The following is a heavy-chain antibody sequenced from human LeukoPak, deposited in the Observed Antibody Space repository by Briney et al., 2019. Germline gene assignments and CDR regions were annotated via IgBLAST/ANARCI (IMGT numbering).Heavy chain of an antibody. CDR2: INEDGSEK. Sequence: GGSLRLSCAAAGFIFRNYWMGWVRQAPGKGLEWVANINEDGSEKYYVDSAKGRFTISRDNAKNSLYLQMNILRAEDTAVFYCLSGTGHCGQGTLVTVSS. CDR1: GFIFRNYW. J-gene: IGHJ4*02. V-gene: IGHV3-7*01. CDR3: LSGTGH. D-gene: IGHD1-1*01.